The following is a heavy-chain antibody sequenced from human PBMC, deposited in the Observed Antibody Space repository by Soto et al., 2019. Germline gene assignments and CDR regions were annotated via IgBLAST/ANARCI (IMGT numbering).Heavy chain of an antibody. CDR2: IRSKAYGGTT. CDR3: TRGVVATRPYYFDY. J-gene: IGHJ4*02. D-gene: IGHD5-12*01. V-gene: IGHV3-49*04. Sequence: GGSLRLSCTASGFTFGDYAMSWVRQAPGKGLEWVGFIRSKAYGGTTEYAASVKGRFTISRDDSKSIAYLQMNSLKTEDTAVYYCTRGVVATRPYYFDYWGQGTLVTVSS. CDR1: GFTFGDYA.